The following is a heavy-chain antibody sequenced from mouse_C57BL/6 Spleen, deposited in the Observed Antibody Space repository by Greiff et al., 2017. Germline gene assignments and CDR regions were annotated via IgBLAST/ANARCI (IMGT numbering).Heavy chain of an antibody. CDR2: IDPENGGT. Sequence: QVQLQQSGAELVRPGASVTLSCKASGYTFTDYEMHWVKQTPVHGLEWIGAIDPENGGTDYNPKFKGKAILTAAKSSSTAYMGLRSLTSVASAVYYCTRYDYDEGWFAYWGQGTLVTVSA. D-gene: IGHD2-4*01. CDR3: TRYDYDEGWFAY. J-gene: IGHJ3*01. V-gene: IGHV1-15*01. CDR1: GYTFTDYE.